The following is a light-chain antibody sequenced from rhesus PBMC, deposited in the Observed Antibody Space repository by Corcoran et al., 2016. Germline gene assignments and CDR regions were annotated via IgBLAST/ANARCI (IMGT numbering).Light chain of an antibody. Sequence: DIQMTQSPSSLSASVGDTVTITCRASQGISRWLAWYQQKPGKAPKLLIYKASSLQSGVPSRFSGRGSGTDSTLTTSSLQSEDVATYACQQYSSRPPTFGGGTKVELK. CDR1: QGISRW. V-gene: IGKV1-22*01. CDR3: QQYSSRPPT. CDR2: KAS. J-gene: IGKJ4*01.